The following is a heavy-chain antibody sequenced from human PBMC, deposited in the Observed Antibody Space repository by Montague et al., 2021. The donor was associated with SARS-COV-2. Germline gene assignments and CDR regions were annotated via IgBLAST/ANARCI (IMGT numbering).Heavy chain of an antibody. V-gene: IGHV4-34*01. D-gene: IGHD3-10*01. CDR2: INHSGST. CDR3: ARGARQGYGFRLGSFDY. CDR1: GGSFSGCY. J-gene: IGHJ4*02. Sequence: SETLSLTCAVYGGSFSGCYWNWIRQPPGKGLEWIGEINHSGSTNYNPSLKSRITMSVDTSKNQFSLKLSSVTAADTAVYYCARGARQGYGFRLGSFDYWGQGTLVTVSS.